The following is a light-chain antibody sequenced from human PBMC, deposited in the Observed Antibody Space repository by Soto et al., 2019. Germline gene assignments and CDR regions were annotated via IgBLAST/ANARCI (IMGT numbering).Light chain of an antibody. V-gene: IGLV2-14*01. CDR3: SSYTSSSTPTWV. CDR2: EGN. Sequence: QSALTQPASVSGSPGQSITISCTGTSSDVGDYNSVSWYQQHPGKAPKLMIYEGNNRPSGVSDRFSGSKSGNTASLIISGLRAEDEADYYCSSYTSSSTPTWVFGAGTKLTVL. CDR1: SSDVGDYNS. J-gene: IGLJ3*02.